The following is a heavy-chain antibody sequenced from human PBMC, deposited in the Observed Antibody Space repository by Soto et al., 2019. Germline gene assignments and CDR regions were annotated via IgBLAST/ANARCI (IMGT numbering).Heavy chain of an antibody. J-gene: IGHJ4*02. CDR3: AGDGRSSTWFFDY. V-gene: IGHV5-51*01. CDR2: IYPGDSDT. Sequence: GESLKISCKTSGYSFTSHWIGWVRQMPGKGLEWMGIIYPGDSDTRYSPSFQGQVTISVDESINTAYLQWGSLKASDTAMYYCAGDGRSSTWFFDYWGQGTLVTVSS. CDR1: GYSFTSHW. D-gene: IGHD6-13*01.